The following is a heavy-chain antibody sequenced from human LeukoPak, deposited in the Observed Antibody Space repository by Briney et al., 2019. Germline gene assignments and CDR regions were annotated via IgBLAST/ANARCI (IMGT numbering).Heavy chain of an antibody. Sequence: PGGSLRLSCAASGFTFDDYTMHWVRQAPGKGLEWVSLISWDGGSTYYADSVKGRFTISRDNSKNSLYLQMNSLRTEDTALCYCAKDWGYDSDAFDIWGQGTMVTVSS. CDR3: AKDWGYDSDAFDI. CDR2: ISWDGGST. D-gene: IGHD3-16*01. J-gene: IGHJ3*02. V-gene: IGHV3-43*01. CDR1: GFTFDDYT.